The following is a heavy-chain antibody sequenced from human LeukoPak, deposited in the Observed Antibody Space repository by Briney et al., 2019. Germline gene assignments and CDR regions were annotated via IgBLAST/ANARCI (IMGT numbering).Heavy chain of an antibody. V-gene: IGHV4-59*01. CDR1: GGSISSYY. D-gene: IGHD3-16*01. J-gene: IGHJ4*02. Sequence: PSETLSLTCTVSGGSISSYYWSWIWQPPGKGLEWIGYIYYSGSTNYNPSLKSRVTISVDTSKNQFSLKLGSVTAADTAVYYCAGSLAYFDYWGQGTLVTVSS. CDR3: AGSLAYFDY. CDR2: IYYSGST.